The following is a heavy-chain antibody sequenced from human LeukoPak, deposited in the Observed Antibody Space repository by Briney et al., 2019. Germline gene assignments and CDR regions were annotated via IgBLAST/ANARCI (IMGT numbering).Heavy chain of an antibody. CDR2: ISYDGSNK. J-gene: IGHJ4*02. D-gene: IGHD3-22*01. Sequence: GGSLRLSCAASGFTFSSYGMHWVRQAPGKGLEWVAVISYDGSNKYYADSVKGRFTISRDNSKNTLYLQMNSLRAEDTAVYYCAKAYDSSVDYWGQGTLATVSS. CDR1: GFTFSSYG. CDR3: AKAYDSSVDY. V-gene: IGHV3-30*18.